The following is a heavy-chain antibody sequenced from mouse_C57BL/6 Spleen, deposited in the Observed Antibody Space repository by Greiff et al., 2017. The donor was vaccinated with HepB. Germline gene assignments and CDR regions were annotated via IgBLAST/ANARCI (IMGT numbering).Heavy chain of an antibody. CDR2: IYPGDGDT. J-gene: IGHJ4*01. CDR1: GYAFSSSW. V-gene: IGHV1-82*01. Sequence: VQLQESGPELVKPGASVKISCKASGYAFSSSWMNWVKQRPGKGLEWIGRIYPGDGDTNYNGKFKGKATLTADKSSSTAYMQLSSLTSEDSAVYFCARRHYYGSGAMDYWGQGTSVTVSS. CDR3: ARRHYYGSGAMDY. D-gene: IGHD1-1*01.